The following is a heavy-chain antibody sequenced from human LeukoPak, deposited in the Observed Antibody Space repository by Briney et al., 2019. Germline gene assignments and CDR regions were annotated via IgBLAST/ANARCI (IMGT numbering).Heavy chain of an antibody. V-gene: IGHV3-30-3*01. CDR2: ISYDGSNK. J-gene: IGHJ4*02. CDR1: GFTFSIYA. CDR3: ARDRYSSSSLGYFDY. Sequence: PGGSLRLSCAASGFTFSIYAMHWVRQAPGKGLEWVAVISYDGSNKYYADSVKGRFTISRDNSKNTLYLQMNSLRAEDTAVYYCARDRYSSSSLGYFDYWGQGTLVTVSS. D-gene: IGHD6-6*01.